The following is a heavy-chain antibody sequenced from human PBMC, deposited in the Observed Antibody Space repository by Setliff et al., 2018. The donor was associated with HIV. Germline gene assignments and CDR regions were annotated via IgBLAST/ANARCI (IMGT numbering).Heavy chain of an antibody. Sequence: GGSLRLSCAASGFTVSNYWMTWVRQAPGKGLEWVANINQDGSEQNFVDSVTGRLTISRDNAKNSLYVQMNSLRVDDTAVYYCVRGKNWLDPWGQGTLVTVSS. J-gene: IGHJ5*02. CDR2: INQDGSEQ. V-gene: IGHV3-7*03. CDR1: GFTVSNYW. CDR3: VRGKNWLDP.